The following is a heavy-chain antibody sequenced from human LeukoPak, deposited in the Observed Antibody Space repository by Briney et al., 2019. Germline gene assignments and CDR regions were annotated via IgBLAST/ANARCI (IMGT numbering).Heavy chain of an antibody. CDR2: MNPNSGNT. V-gene: IGHV1-8*01. CDR1: GYTFTSYD. Sequence: ASVKVSCKASGYTFTSYDINWVRQATGQGLEWMGWMNPNSGNTGYAQKFQGRVTMTRNTSISTAYMELSSLRSEDTAVYYCARGGSGVLRYLDWLLGDAFDIWGQGTMVTVSS. J-gene: IGHJ3*02. CDR3: ARGGSGVLRYLDWLLGDAFDI. D-gene: IGHD3-9*01.